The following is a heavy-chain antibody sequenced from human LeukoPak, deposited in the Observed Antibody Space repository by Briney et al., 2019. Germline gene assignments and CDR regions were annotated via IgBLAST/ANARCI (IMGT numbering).Heavy chain of an antibody. CDR1: GFTFSSYG. Sequence: GGSLRLSCAASGFTFSSYGMHWVRQAPGKGLEWVAFILYDGSKKYYADSVKGQFTISRDNSKNTLYLQMNSLRAEDTAVYYCARFSRGYSSTYYFDYWGQGTLVTVSS. J-gene: IGHJ4*02. V-gene: IGHV3-30*12. D-gene: IGHD6-13*01. CDR2: ILYDGSKK. CDR3: ARFSRGYSSTYYFDY.